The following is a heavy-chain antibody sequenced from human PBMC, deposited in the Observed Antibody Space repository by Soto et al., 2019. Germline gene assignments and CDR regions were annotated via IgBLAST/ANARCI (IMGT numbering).Heavy chain of an antibody. CDR2: FDPEDGET. CDR3: ATVSNSSGSYYYYYGMDV. V-gene: IGHV1-24*01. D-gene: IGHD1-26*01. Sequence: ASVKVSCKVSGYTLTELSMHWVRQAPGKGLEWMGGFDPEDGETIYAQKFKGRVTMTEDTSTDTAYMELSSLRSEDTAVYYCATVSNSSGSYYYYYGMDVWGEGTTVTVSS. CDR1: GYTLTELS. J-gene: IGHJ6*04.